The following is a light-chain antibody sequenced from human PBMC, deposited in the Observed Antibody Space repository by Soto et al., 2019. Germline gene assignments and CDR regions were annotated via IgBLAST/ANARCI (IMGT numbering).Light chain of an antibody. Sequence: EIVLTQSPGTLSLSPGERATLSCRARQSVIRSYLAWYQQKPGQAPRLIIYGASSRATGIPDRFSGSGSGTDFTLTISRLEPEDFAVYYCHQYGSSPRTFGGGTKV. CDR1: QSVIRSY. CDR2: GAS. V-gene: IGKV3-20*01. CDR3: HQYGSSPRT. J-gene: IGKJ4*01.